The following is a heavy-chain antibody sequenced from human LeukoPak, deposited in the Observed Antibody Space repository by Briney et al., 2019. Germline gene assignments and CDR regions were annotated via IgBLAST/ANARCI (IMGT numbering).Heavy chain of an antibody. Sequence: PGRSLRLSCAASGFTFSSYGMHWVRQAPGKGLEWVAVISYDGSNKYYADSVKGRFTISRDNSKNTLYLQMNSLRAEDTAVYYCAKGYYGMDVWGQGTTVTVSS. V-gene: IGHV3-30*18. J-gene: IGHJ6*02. CDR3: AKGYYGMDV. CDR1: GFTFSSYG. CDR2: ISYDGSNK.